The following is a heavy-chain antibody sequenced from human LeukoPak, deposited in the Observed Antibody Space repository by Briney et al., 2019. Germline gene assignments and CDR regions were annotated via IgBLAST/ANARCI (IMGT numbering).Heavy chain of an antibody. J-gene: IGHJ4*02. CDR3: ARVGRGYSYGRHRFTFDY. V-gene: IGHV4-30-4*01. D-gene: IGHD5-18*01. CDR1: GGSISSGDYY. Sequence: SETLSLTCTVSGGSISSGDYYWNWIRQPPGKGLEWIGYIYYSGSTYYNPSLKSRVTISVDTSKNQFSLKLSSVTAADTAVYYCARVGRGYSYGRHRFTFDYWGQGTLVTVSS. CDR2: IYYSGST.